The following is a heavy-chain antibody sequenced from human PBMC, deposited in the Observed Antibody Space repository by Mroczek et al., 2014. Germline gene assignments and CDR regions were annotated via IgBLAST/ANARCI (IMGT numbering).Heavy chain of an antibody. CDR3: ARGGTRPFDY. CDR2: IYDSGST. J-gene: IGHJ4*02. Sequence: QVQLQESGPGLVKPSETLSLTCTVSGGSISSYSWSWIRQPPGKGLEWIGYIYDSGSTNYNPSLKSRVTMSIDTSKNQFSLQLSSVIAADTAVYYCARGGTRPFDYWGQGTLVTVSS. CDR1: GGSISSYS. V-gene: IGHV4-59*01.